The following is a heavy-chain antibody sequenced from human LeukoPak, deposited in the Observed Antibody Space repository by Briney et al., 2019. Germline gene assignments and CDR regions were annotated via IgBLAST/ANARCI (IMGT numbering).Heavy chain of an antibody. V-gene: IGHV4-34*01. J-gene: IGHJ4*02. CDR1: GGSFSGYY. D-gene: IGHD5-24*01. CDR3: ARGNGYNLALWY. Sequence: SETLSLTCAVYGGSFSGYYWSWIRQPPGKGLEWIGEINHSGSTHYNPSLKSRVTISVDTSKNQFSLKLSSVTAADTAVYYCARGNGYNLALWYWGQGTLVTVSS. CDR2: INHSGST.